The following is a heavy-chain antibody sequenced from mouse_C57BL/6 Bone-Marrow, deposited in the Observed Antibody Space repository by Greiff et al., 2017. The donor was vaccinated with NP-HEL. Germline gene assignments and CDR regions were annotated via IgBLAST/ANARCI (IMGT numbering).Heavy chain of an antibody. J-gene: IGHJ4*01. CDR1: GFTFSSYA. CDR3: TREGLYYDYDALYAMDY. Sequence: VTLVESGAGLVKPGGSLKLSCAASGFTFSSYAMSWVRQTPEKRLEWVAYISSGGDYIYYADTVKGRFTISRDNARNTLYLQMSSLKSEDTAMYYCTREGLYYDYDALYAMDYWGQGTSVTVSS. D-gene: IGHD2-4*01. CDR2: ISSGGDYI. V-gene: IGHV5-9-1*02.